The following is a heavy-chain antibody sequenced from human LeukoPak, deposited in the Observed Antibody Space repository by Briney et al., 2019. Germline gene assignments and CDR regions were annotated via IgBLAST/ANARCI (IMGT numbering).Heavy chain of an antibody. J-gene: IGHJ4*02. V-gene: IGHV1-46*01. CDR1: GYALTSYH. CDR2: IIPSSGST. D-gene: IGHD4-11*01. CDR3: ARSDYNDYRGLGF. Sequence: ASVKVSCKASGYALTSYHIHWMRQAPGQGLGWMGIIIPSSGSTTYAQKFQGRVTMTRDTSTSTVYMELSSLTSDDTAVYFCARSDYNDYRGLGFWGQGTLVTVSS.